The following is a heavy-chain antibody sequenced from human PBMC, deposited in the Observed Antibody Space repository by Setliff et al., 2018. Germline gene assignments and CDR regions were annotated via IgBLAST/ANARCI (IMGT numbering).Heavy chain of an antibody. CDR1: GGTFSSYA. J-gene: IGHJ4*02. CDR3: ATDKLTTSCIDH. V-gene: IGHV1-69*06. CDR2: SIPISGTT. D-gene: IGHD2-2*01. Sequence: ASVKVSCKASGGTFSSYAISWVRQAPGQGLEWMGRSIPISGTTKYAQKFQDRVTITADKSTSTAYMELSSLTSDDTAVYYCATDKLTTSCIDHWGQGTQVTVSS.